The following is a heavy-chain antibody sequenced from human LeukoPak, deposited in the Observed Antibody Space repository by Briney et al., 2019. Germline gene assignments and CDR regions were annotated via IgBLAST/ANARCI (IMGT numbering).Heavy chain of an antibody. CDR2: ISDNGAAT. D-gene: IGHD2-2*02. CDR1: GFTVSNNH. CDR3: ANLGKYCSGFSCYK. Sequence: GGSLRLSCAASGFTVSNNHMNWVRQAPGKGLDWVSAISDNGAATYYADSVRGRFTVSRDNSINTVYLQMNSLRAEDTAVYYCANLGKYCSGFSCYKWGQGTLVTVSS. V-gene: IGHV3-23*01. J-gene: IGHJ4*02.